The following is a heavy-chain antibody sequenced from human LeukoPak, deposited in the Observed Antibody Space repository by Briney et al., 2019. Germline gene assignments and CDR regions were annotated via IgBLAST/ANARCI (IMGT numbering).Heavy chain of an antibody. J-gene: IGHJ5*02. CDR3: AKDSEA. V-gene: IGHV3-11*04. Sequence: PGGSLRLSCAASGFIFSDHYMSWIRQAPGKGLEWVSYISDSASTIYYADSVKGRFTISRDNAKNSLCLQMNSLRAEDTAVYYCAKDSEAWGQGTLVTVSS. CDR1: GFIFSDHY. CDR2: ISDSASTI.